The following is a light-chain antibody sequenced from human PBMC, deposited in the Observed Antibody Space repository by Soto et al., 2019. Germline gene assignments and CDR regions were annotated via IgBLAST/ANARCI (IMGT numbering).Light chain of an antibody. J-gene: IGKJ5*01. V-gene: IGKV3-15*01. CDR2: DAS. Sequence: IVVRHAPVTLALSPWESAYITYRASQSVSSNLAWHQQKPGKAPRLLMYDASTRATGISDRFSGSGPGTDFNLTISCLQSEDFAVDYCQQYHNWAITCGQGTRLDIK. CDR1: QSVSSN. CDR3: QQYHNWAIT.